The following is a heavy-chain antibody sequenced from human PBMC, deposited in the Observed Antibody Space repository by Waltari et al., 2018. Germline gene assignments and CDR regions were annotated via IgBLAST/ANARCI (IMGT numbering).Heavy chain of an antibody. D-gene: IGHD1-26*01. CDR3: ASGSYEPGWYFDY. CDR2: INHSGST. Sequence: QVQLQQWGAGLLKPSETLSLTCAVYGGSFSGYYWSWIRQPPGKGLEWIGEINHSGSTNYNPSLKRRVTISVETSKNQFPLKLSSVTAADTAVYYCASGSYEPGWYFDYWGQGTLVTVSS. CDR1: GGSFSGYY. J-gene: IGHJ4*02. V-gene: IGHV4-34*01.